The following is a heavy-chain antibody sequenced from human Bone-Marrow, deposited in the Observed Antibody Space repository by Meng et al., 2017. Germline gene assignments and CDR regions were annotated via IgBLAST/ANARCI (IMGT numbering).Heavy chain of an antibody. V-gene: IGHV4-34*01. J-gene: IGHJ4*02. D-gene: IGHD3-22*01. CDR2: INHSGST. CDR1: GGSFSGYY. Sequence: SETLSLTCAVYGGSFSGYYWSWIRQPPGKGLEWIGEINHSGSTNYNPSLKSRVTISVDTSKNQFSLKLSSVTAADTAVYYCARGPSYDSSGYYTRTSAGREDYWGQGTLVNVAS. CDR3: ARGPSYDSSGYYTRTSAGREDY.